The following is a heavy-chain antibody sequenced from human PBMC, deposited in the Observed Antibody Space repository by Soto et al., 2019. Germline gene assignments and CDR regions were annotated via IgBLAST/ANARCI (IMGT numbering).Heavy chain of an antibody. CDR2: ISTYNGNT. Sequence: QVQLMQSGAEVKKPGASVKVSCKASGYPFTSYSISWVRQAPGQGLEWMGWISTYNGNTNYAQKFQGRLTMTTDTSTSTAYMEVRCLSSDDTAVYYCARGVDYFYQYMDVWGKGTTVTVSS. J-gene: IGHJ6*03. CDR1: GYPFTSYS. V-gene: IGHV1-18*01. CDR3: ARGVDYFYQYMDV.